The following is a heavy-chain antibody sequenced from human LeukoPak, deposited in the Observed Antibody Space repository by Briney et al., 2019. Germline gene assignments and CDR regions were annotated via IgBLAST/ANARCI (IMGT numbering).Heavy chain of an antibody. D-gene: IGHD3/OR15-3a*01. CDR1: GFRVSDYY. CDR3: ARDRAALQDWVEFDP. V-gene: IGHV3-66*03. Sequence: PGGSLRLSCAVSGFRVSDYYMSWVRQAPGKGLEWVGLIRDSGEAFYADFVRGRFAIPKDESENTLYLQMNSLRVEDTAVYFCARDRAALQDWVEFDPWGQGTPVIVSS. CDR2: IRDSGEA. J-gene: IGHJ5*02.